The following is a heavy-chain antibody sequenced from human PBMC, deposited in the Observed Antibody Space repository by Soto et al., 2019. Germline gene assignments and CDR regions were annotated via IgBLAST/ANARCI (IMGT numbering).Heavy chain of an antibody. CDR2: IYYSGST. J-gene: IGHJ4*02. CDR1: GGSISSYY. V-gene: IGHV4-59*01. Sequence: PSETLSLTCTVSGGSISSYYWSWIRQPPGKGLEWIGYIYYSGSTNYNPSLKSRVTISVDTSKNQFSLKLSSVTAADTAVYYCARGGNDFWSGYWGYWGQGTLVTVSS. D-gene: IGHD3-3*01. CDR3: ARGGNDFWSGYWGY.